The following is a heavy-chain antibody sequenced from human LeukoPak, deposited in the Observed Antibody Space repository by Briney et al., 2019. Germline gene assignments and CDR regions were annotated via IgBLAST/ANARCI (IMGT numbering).Heavy chain of an antibody. CDR3: ARGYYDSSGYSDAFDI. J-gene: IGHJ3*02. D-gene: IGHD3-22*01. CDR1: GFTFSSYW. CDR2: IGTDGSST. V-gene: IGHV3-74*01. Sequence: GGSLRLSCAASGFTFSSYWMHWVRQAPGKGLVWVSRIGTDGSSTTYADYVKGRFSISRDNAKNALYLQMNSLRAEDTAVYYCARGYYDSSGYSDAFDIWGQGTMVTVSS.